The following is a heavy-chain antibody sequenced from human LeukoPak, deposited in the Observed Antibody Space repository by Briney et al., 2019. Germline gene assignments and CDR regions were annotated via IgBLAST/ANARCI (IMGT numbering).Heavy chain of an antibody. D-gene: IGHD5-12*01. J-gene: IGHJ4*02. V-gene: IGHV3-23*01. Sequence: GGSLRLSCAASGFTFSSYAMTWVRQAPGKGLEWLSGISGSGASTYYADSVKGRFSISRDNSKNKVYLQMNSLRAEDTAVYYCAKGGDERYSGYAGGFDFWGQGTPDTVSS. CDR2: ISGSGAST. CDR3: AKGGDERYSGYAGGFDF. CDR1: GFTFSSYA.